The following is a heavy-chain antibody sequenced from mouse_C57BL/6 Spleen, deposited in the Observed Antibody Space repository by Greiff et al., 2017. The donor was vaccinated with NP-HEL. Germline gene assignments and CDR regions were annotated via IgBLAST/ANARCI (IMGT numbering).Heavy chain of an antibody. CDR2: IYYSGTI. D-gene: IGHD2-2*01. CDR1: GISITTGNYR. J-gene: IGHJ3*01. Sequence: VQLQQSGPGLVKPSQTVFLTCTVTGISITTGNYRWSWIRQFPGNKLEWIGYIYYSGTITYNPSLTSRTTLTRDTPKNQFFLEMNSLTAEDTATYYCARDGASMATTRFAYWGQGTLVTVSA. V-gene: IGHV3-5*01. CDR3: ARDGASMATTRFAY.